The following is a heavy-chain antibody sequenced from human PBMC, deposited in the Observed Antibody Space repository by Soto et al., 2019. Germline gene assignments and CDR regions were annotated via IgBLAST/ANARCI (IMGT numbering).Heavy chain of an antibody. J-gene: IGHJ6*02. CDR1: GFTFDDYT. CDR3: AKDIARGLGYCSGGSCYSGVPYYYGMDV. V-gene: IGHV3-43*01. D-gene: IGHD2-15*01. CDR2: ISWDGGST. Sequence: HPGGSLRLSCAASGFTFDDYTMHWVRQAPGKXLEWVSLISWDGGSTYYADSVKGRFTISRDNSKNSLYLQMNSLRTEDTALYYCAKDIARGLGYCSGGSCYSGVPYYYGMDVWGQGTTVTVSS.